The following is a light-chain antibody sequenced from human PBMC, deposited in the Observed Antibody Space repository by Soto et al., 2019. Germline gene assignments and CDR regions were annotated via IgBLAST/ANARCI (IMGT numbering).Light chain of an antibody. CDR2: AAP. Sequence: AIQMTQSPSSLSASVGDRVTITCRASHDIRNELAWYQQNPGKAPKLLIYAAPYLQGGVPSRFRGAGSGTDFTLTIDSLQPENFATDYCLQDSSYPRTFGQGNKVEI. CDR1: HDIRNE. V-gene: IGKV1-6*01. J-gene: IGKJ1*01. CDR3: LQDSSYPRT.